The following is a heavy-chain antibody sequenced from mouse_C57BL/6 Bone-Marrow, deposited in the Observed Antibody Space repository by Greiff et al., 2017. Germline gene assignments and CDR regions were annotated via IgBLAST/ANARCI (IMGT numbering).Heavy chain of an antibody. CDR1: GYTFTSYG. Sequence: QVQLQQSGAELARPGASVKLSCKASGYTFTSYGISWVKQRTGQGLEWIGEIYPRSGNTYYNEKFKGKATLTVDKSSSTAYMELRSVTSEDYAVYFCARLLYYFDYWGQGTTLTVSS. CDR2: IYPRSGNT. V-gene: IGHV1-81*01. J-gene: IGHJ2*01. CDR3: ARLLYYFDY. D-gene: IGHD6-1*01.